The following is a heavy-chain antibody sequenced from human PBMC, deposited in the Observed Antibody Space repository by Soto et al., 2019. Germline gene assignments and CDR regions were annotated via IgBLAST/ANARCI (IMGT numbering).Heavy chain of an antibody. CDR3: ARTYYDFWSGYWFDP. CDR1: GGSISSYY. CDR2: IYYSGST. D-gene: IGHD3-3*01. J-gene: IGHJ5*02. Sequence: SETLSLTCTVSGGSISSYYWSRIRQPPGKGLEWIGYIYYSGSTNYNPSLKSRVTISVDTSKNQFSLKLSSVTAADTAVYYCARTYYDFWSGYWFDPWGQGTLVTVS. V-gene: IGHV4-59*01.